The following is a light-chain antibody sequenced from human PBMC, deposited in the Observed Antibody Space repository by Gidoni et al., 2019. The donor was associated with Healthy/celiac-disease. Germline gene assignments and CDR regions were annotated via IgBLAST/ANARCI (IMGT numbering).Light chain of an antibody. V-gene: IGKV3-20*01. J-gene: IGKJ1*01. CDR1: QNLTSNS. CDR3: QQYSSLTWT. Sequence: EIVLTQSPGTLSLSPGERATLSCRASQNLTSNSLAWYQQKPGQAPRLLIYGPSSRATGVSERFSGSGSGTEFTLDISRLEPGDSAVYYWQQYSSLTWTFGQGTKVEVK. CDR2: GPS.